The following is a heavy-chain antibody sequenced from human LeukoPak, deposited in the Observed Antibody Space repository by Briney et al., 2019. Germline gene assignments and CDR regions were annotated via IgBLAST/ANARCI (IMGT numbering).Heavy chain of an antibody. D-gene: IGHD3-10*01. CDR2: ISTYNGHT. CDR1: GSTFTNHG. CDR3: ARIGYYGSGRPNTGI. V-gene: IGHV1-18*01. Sequence: ASVKVSCKVSGSTFTNHGISWVREAPGQGLEWMGWISTYNGHTNYAQKFQGRVTMTTDKSTSTAYMELSSLRSEDTAVYYCARIGYYGSGRPNTGIWGQGTMVTVSS. J-gene: IGHJ3*02.